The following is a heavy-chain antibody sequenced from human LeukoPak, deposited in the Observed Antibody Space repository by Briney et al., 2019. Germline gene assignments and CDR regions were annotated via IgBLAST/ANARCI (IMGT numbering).Heavy chain of an antibody. CDR2: IRSDGSVK. CDR3: TKGVPVAYFDY. D-gene: IGHD2-2*01. V-gene: IGHV3-30*02. CDR1: GFTFSNYG. J-gene: IGHJ4*02. Sequence: GGSLRLSCAASGFTFSNYGMHWVRQAPGKGLEWVAFIRSDGSVKYYADSVKGRFTISRDNSKNTVHLQLNSLRVEDTALYFCTKGVPVAYFDYWGQGTVVTVSS.